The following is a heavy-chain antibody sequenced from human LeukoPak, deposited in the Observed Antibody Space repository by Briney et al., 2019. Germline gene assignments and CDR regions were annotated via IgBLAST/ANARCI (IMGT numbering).Heavy chain of an antibody. CDR1: GFTFSGYW. Sequence: GGSLRLSCAASGFTFSGYWMHWVRQAPGKGLVWVSRINSDGTTTTYADSVRGRFTISRDNSKNTLYLQMNSLRAEDTAVYYCARDHSSGWYSDYFDYWGQGTLVTVSS. V-gene: IGHV3-74*01. J-gene: IGHJ4*02. D-gene: IGHD6-19*01. CDR3: ARDHSSGWYSDYFDY. CDR2: INSDGTTT.